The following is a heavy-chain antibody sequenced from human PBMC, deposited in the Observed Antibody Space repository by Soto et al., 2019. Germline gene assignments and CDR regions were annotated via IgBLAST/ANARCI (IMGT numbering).Heavy chain of an antibody. D-gene: IGHD6-13*01. Sequence: SVKVSCKASGYTFTSYGISWVRQAPGQGLEWMGGIIPIFGTANYAQKFQGRVTITADESTSTAYMELSSLRSEDTAVYYCASSAGFIAAANDAFDIWGQGTMVTVSS. CDR2: IIPIFGTA. J-gene: IGHJ3*02. CDR3: ASSAGFIAAANDAFDI. V-gene: IGHV1-69*13. CDR1: GYTFTSYG.